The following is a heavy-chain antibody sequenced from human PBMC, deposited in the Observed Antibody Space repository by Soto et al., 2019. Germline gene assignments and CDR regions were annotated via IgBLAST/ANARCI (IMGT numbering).Heavy chain of an antibody. J-gene: IGHJ4*02. V-gene: IGHV3-30*18. Sequence: PGGSLRLSCAASGFTFSSYGMHWVRQAPGKGLEWVAVISYDGSNKYYADSVKGRFTISRDNSKNTLYLQMNSLRAEDTAVHYCAKELYSSSWYAPLKRNQYYFDYWGQGTLVTVSS. D-gene: IGHD6-13*01. CDR2: ISYDGSNK. CDR1: GFTFSSYG. CDR3: AKELYSSSWYAPLKRNQYYFDY.